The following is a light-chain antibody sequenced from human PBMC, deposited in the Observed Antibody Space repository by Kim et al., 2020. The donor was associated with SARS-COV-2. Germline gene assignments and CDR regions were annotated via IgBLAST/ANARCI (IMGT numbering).Light chain of an antibody. Sequence: ALGQTVRMTCQGDSLRKSYASWYQQKPGQAPILVMSDENTRPSGIPDRFSGSSSGSTASLTITGAQAEDEADYYCCSRDSSAKDYVFGTGTKVTVL. J-gene: IGLJ1*01. V-gene: IGLV3-19*01. CDR1: SLRKSY. CDR3: CSRDSSAKDYV. CDR2: DEN.